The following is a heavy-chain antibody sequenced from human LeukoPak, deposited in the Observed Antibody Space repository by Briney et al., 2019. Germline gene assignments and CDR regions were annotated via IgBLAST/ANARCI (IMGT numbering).Heavy chain of an antibody. CDR3: AREKNWVYYFDY. J-gene: IGHJ4*02. CDR2: IYHSGNT. CDR1: GYSISSGYY. Sequence: SETLSLTCTVSGYSISSGYYWGWIRQPPGKGLEWIGSIYHSGNTYYNPSLKSRVTISVDTSKNQFSLKLSSVAAADTAVYYCAREKNWVYYFDYWGQGTLVTVSS. D-gene: IGHD7-27*01. V-gene: IGHV4-38-2*02.